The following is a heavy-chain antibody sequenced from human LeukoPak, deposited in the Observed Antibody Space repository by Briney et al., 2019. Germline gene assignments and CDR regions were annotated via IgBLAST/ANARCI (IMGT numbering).Heavy chain of an antibody. D-gene: IGHD6-13*01. CDR2: ISAGSDNT. J-gene: IGHJ4*02. V-gene: IGHV1-3*01. Sequence: ASVKVSCKASGYSFINYAMHWVRQAPGQRLEWMGWISAGSDNTKYSQKFQGRVTITRDTSANTAYMELGSLRSEDTAVYYCARGSLSSRDFDYWGQGTPVIVSS. CDR3: ARGSLSSRDFDY. CDR1: GYSFINYA.